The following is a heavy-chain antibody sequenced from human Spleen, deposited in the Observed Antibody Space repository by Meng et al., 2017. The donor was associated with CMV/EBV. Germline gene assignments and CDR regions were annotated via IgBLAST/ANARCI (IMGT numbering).Heavy chain of an antibody. J-gene: IGHJ6*02. Sequence: SVSDSSMASAGTFSSSAIIWVRQAPGQGLEWVGGIIAIPGIAKYAQKFQGRVTIIADKLTSKAYMELTSLRTEDAAVYYWTRELGFYDFWCGYYTPGDIYCMVVWGQGTTVTVSS. D-gene: IGHD3-3*01. CDR1: AGTFSSSA. V-gene: IGHV1-69*10. CDR2: IIAIPGIA. CDR3: TRELGFYDFWCGYYTPGDIYCMVV.